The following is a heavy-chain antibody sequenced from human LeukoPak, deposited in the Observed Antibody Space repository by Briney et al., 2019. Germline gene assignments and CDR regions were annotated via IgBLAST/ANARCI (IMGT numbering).Heavy chain of an antibody. CDR2: ISSNGGST. D-gene: IGHD3-3*01. Sequence: GGSLRLSCAASGFTFSSYAMHWVRQAPGKGLEYVSAISSNGGSTYYANSVKGRFTISRDNSKNTLYLQMNSLRAEDTAVYYCAKDRRVKTIFGVVPGMDVWGKGTTVTVSS. V-gene: IGHV3-64*01. J-gene: IGHJ6*04. CDR3: AKDRRVKTIFGVVPGMDV. CDR1: GFTFSSYA.